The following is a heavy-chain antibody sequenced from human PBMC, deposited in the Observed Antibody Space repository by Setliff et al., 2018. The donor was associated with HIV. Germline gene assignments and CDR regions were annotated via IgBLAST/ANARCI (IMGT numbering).Heavy chain of an antibody. V-gene: IGHV4-61*01. J-gene: IGHJ6*04. D-gene: IGHD3-10*01. CDR3: TRRGADSYYPRPLDV. CDR1: GGSVSTGNYY. Sequence: TSETLSLTCTDSGGSVSTGNYYWNWIRLPPGKGLEWIGYIFYSGSTNYNPSLKSRVTISVDTSKNQFSLRLNSVTAADTAIYYCTRRGADSYYPRPLDVWGKGTTVTVSS. CDR2: IFYSGST.